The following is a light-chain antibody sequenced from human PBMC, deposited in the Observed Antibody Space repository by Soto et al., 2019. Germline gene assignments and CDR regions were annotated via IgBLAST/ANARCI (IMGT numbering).Light chain of an antibody. CDR1: ESIARI. J-gene: IGKJ1*01. V-gene: IGKV1-39*01. Sequence: DIPMTQSPSSLSASVGDRVTITCRASESIARILNWYQQRPGKAPNLLISAASSLQSGVPSRFSGSGSGTDFTLTISSLQPEDFATYYCQQSYSNPRAFGQGTKVEIK. CDR2: AAS. CDR3: QQSYSNPRA.